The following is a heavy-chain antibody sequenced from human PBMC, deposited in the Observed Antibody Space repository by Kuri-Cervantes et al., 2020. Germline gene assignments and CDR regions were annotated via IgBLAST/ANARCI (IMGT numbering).Heavy chain of an antibody. V-gene: IGHV3-30-3*01. D-gene: IGHD3-22*01. CDR1: GFTFSSYA. J-gene: IGHJ6*02. CDR3: ARDGDSSGYWPYYYGMDV. CDR2: ISYDGSNK. Sequence: GGSLRLSCAASGFTFSSYAMHWVRQAPGKGLEWVAVISYDGSNKYYADSVKGRFTISRDNSKNTLYLQMNSLRAEDTAVYYCARDGDSSGYWPYYYGMDVWGQGTTVTVSS.